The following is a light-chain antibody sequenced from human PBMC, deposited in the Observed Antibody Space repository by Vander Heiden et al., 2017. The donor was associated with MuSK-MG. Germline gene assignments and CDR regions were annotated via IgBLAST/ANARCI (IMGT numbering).Light chain of an antibody. CDR2: KAS. V-gene: IGKV1-5*03. J-gene: IGKJ4*01. CDR1: QTINIY. Sequence: DIQMTQSPSTLSASIGDRVTITCRASQTINIYLAWYQQKPGKAPKLLIYKASTLQSGVPSRFSGSGSGTEFTLTISSLQPDDFATYYCQEYKSYYSFGGGTKVEIK. CDR3: QEYKSYYS.